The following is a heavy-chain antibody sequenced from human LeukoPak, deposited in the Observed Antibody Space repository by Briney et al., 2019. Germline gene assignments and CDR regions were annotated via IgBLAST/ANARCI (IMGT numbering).Heavy chain of an antibody. J-gene: IGHJ4*02. D-gene: IGHD3-10*01. Sequence: GGSLRLSCAASGFTFDNAWMSWIRQAPGKGLEWVSYISSSGSTIYYADSVKGRFTISRDNAKNSLYLQMNSLRAEDTAVYYCARDWGSGRFDYWGQGTLVTVSS. V-gene: IGHV3-11*04. CDR2: ISSSGSTI. CDR1: GFTFDNAW. CDR3: ARDWGSGRFDY.